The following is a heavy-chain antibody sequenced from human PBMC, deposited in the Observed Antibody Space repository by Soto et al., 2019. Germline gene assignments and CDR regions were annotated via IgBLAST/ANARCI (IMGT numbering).Heavy chain of an antibody. CDR3: ARDAFTNRHLSFTRKPYFQH. CDR2: ISYDGSNK. V-gene: IGHV3-30-3*01. CDR1: GFTFSSYA. D-gene: IGHD1-1*01. J-gene: IGHJ1*01. Sequence: QVQLVESGGGVVQPGRSLRLSCAASGFTFSSYAMHCVRQAPGKGLEWVAVISYDGSNKYYADSVKGRFTISRDNSKNTLYLQMNSLRAEDTAVYYCARDAFTNRHLSFTRKPYFQHWGQGTLVTVSS.